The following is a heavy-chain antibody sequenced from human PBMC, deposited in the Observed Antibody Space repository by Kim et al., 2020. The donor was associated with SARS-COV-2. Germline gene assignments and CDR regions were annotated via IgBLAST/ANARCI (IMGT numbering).Heavy chain of an antibody. V-gene: IGHV1-3*01. CDR1: GYTFTSYA. J-gene: IGHJ4*02. CDR2: INAGNGNT. D-gene: IGHD5-18*01. CDR3: ARGVAHTAMGDDY. Sequence: ASVKVSCKASGYTFTSYAMHWVRQAPGQRLEWMGWINAGNGNTKYSQKFQGRVTITRDTSASTAYMELSSLRSEDTAVYYCARGVAHTAMGDDYWGQGTLVTVSS.